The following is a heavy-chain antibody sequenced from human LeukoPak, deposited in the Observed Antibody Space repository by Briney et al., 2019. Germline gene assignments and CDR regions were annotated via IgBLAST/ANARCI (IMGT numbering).Heavy chain of an antibody. D-gene: IGHD3-10*01. Sequence: ASVKVSCKASGYTFTGYYMHWVRQAPGQGLEWMGWINPNSGGTNYAQKFQGRVTMTRDTSISTAYIELSRLRSDDTAVYYCAREIGLSGSGSPDLSNYYYYMDVWGKGTTVTVSS. CDR2: INPNSGGT. J-gene: IGHJ6*03. CDR3: AREIGLSGSGSPDLSNYYYYMDV. CDR1: GYTFTGYY. V-gene: IGHV1-2*02.